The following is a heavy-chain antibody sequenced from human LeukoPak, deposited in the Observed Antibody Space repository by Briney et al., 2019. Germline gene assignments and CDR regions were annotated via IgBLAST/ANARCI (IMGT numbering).Heavy chain of an antibody. CDR3: ARERFPTSLGTYYYYYGMDV. D-gene: IGHD3-16*01. J-gene: IGHJ6*02. V-gene: IGHV3-30-3*01. CDR2: ISYDGSNK. Sequence: GRSLRLSCAASGFTVSSYAMHWVRQAPGKGLEWVAVISYDGSNKYYADSVKGRFTISRDNSKNTLYLQMNSLRAEDTAVYYCARERFPTSLGTYYYYYGMDVWGQGTTVTVSS. CDR1: GFTVSSYA.